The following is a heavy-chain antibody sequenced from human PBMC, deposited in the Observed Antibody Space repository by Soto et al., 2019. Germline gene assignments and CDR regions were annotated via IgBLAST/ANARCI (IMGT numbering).Heavy chain of an antibody. J-gene: IGHJ4*02. D-gene: IGHD5-18*01. V-gene: IGHV4-39*01. CDR1: GGSISSSSYY. CDR2: IDYSGST. CDR3: APRGYSYGYLY. Sequence: PSETLSLTCTVSGGSISSSSYYWGWIRQPPGKGLEWIGSIDYSGSTYYNPSLKSRVTISVDTSKNQFSLKLSSVTAADTAVYYCAPRGYSYGYLYWGQGTLVTVSS.